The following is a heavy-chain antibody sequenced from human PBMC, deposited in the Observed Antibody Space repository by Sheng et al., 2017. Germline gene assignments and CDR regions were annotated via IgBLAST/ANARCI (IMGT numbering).Heavy chain of an antibody. Sequence: QPQLRESGPGLVKPSETLALTCSVSGVSLRSGTYYWGWIRQSPGKGLQWIGSVYSSGSAYYNPSLRSRAIMSLDTSTNQFSLNMTSVTAADTAVYYCASRGYYYSSSVLCDYWGQGTRGRPSP. D-gene: IGHD3-22*01. CDR3: ASRGYYYSSSVLCDY. CDR1: GVSLRSGTYY. CDR2: VYSSGSA. J-gene: IGHJ4*02. V-gene: IGHV4-39*07.